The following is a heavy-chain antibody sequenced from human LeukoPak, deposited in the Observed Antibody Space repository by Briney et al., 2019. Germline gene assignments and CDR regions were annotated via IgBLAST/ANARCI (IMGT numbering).Heavy chain of an antibody. D-gene: IGHD6-13*01. Sequence: WGVLRLPCAASGFTFSSYELNWVRQAPGKGLEWVSYISSSGSTIYYADSVKGRFTISRDNAKNSLYLQMNSLRAEDTAVYYCARETNSSRSFDCWGQGTLVTVSS. CDR2: ISSSGSTI. CDR3: ARETNSSRSFDC. CDR1: GFTFSSYE. V-gene: IGHV3-48*03. J-gene: IGHJ4*02.